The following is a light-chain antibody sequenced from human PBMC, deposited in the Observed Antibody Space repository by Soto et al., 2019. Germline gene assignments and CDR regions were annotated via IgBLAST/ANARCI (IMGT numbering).Light chain of an antibody. V-gene: IGLV2-14*01. CDR3: SSYRRESLVV. CDR1: SSDIGGHNY. J-gene: IGLJ2*01. Sequence: QSALTQPASVSGSPGQSITISCTGTSSDIGGHNYVSWYQQHPGKVPKLLLYNVSIRPSGVSDRFSGSKSGNVASLTISRLQADDEADYYCSSYRRESLVVFGAGTKLAVL. CDR2: NVS.